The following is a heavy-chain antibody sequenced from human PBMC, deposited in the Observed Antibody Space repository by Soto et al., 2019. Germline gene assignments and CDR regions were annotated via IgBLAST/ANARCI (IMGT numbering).Heavy chain of an antibody. D-gene: IGHD5-18*01. J-gene: IGHJ4*02. Sequence: TLSLTCSVSGTSVSNYYWSWIRQPAGKGLEHIGRIYTSGSTSYNPSLKSRVTMSMDTSQTQIYLNLTSVTAADTAVYYCARGGIQLSYAFDEWGQGILVTVSA. V-gene: IGHV4-4*07. CDR3: ARGGIQLSYAFDE. CDR1: GTSVSNYY. CDR2: IYTSGST.